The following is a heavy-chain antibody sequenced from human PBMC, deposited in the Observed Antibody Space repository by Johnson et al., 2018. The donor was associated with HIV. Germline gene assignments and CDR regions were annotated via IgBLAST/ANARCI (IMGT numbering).Heavy chain of an antibody. J-gene: IGHJ3*02. CDR3: AKVRSRWTTFDDAFDI. D-gene: IGHD4-11*01. Sequence: QVQLVESGGGVVQPGRFLRLSCAASGFTFSSYAMHWVHQAPGKGLEWVAVISYDGNNKYYADSVKGRFTISRDNSKNTLYLQMNSLRPEDTAVYYCAKVRSRWTTFDDAFDIWGQGTLVTVSS. CDR2: ISYDGNNK. V-gene: IGHV3-30*18. CDR1: GFTFSSYA.